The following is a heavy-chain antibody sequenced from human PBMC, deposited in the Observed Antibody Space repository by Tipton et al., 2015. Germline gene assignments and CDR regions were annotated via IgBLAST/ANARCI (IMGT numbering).Heavy chain of an antibody. J-gene: IGHJ4*02. Sequence: QSGAEVKKPGASVKVSCKASGYIFTSYYVHWVRQAPGHGLEWMGSINPAGGGTGLAQKFRDRLTVTRDTSTTTVHMDLGSLRSDDTAVYFCAREVTSSGTLDYWGQGTLVTVSS. V-gene: IGHV1-46*01. CDR1: GYIFTSYY. CDR3: AREVTSSGTLDY. CDR2: INPAGGGT. D-gene: IGHD1-26*01.